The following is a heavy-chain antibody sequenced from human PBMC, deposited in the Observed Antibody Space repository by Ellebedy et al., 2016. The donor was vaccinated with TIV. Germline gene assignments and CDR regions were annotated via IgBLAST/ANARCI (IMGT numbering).Heavy chain of an antibody. CDR3: ARDGGYGAKTPYALDI. CDR1: GYTFTSHY. CDR2: INPSGGST. V-gene: IGHV1-46*01. D-gene: IGHD4-17*01. J-gene: IGHJ3*02. Sequence: ASVKVSCKASGYTFTSHYMHWARQAPGQGLEWMGIINPSGGSTSYAQKFQGRVTMTRDTSTSTVYMELSSLKSEDTAVYYCARDGGYGAKTPYALDIWGQGTMVTVSS.